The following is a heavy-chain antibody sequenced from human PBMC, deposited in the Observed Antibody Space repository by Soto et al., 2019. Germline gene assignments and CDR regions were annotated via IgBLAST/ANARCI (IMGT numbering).Heavy chain of an antibody. D-gene: IGHD3-3*01. J-gene: IGHJ3*02. CDR1: GFAFSNAW. CDR3: AKAFHRIDMRLRLSGYAFDI. Sequence: PGGSLRLSCAGSGFAFSNAWINWVRRAPGKGLEWVSAISGSGGSTYYADSVKGRFTISRDNSKNTLYLQMNSLRAEDTAVYYCAKAFHRIDMRLRLSGYAFDIWGQGTMVTVSS. V-gene: IGHV3-23*01. CDR2: ISGSGGST.